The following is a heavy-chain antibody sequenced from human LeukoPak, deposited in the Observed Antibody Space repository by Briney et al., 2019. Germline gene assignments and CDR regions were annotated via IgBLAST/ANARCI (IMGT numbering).Heavy chain of an antibody. CDR2: IYYSGST. Sequence: SETLSLTCTVSGGSISSYYWSWIRKPPGKGLEWIGHIYYSGSTNYNPSLKSRVTISVDTSKNQFSLELSPVTAADTAVYYCAREAFDSSSSPSKFDPWGQGTLVTVSS. V-gene: IGHV4-59*01. J-gene: IGHJ5*02. CDR1: GGSISSYY. D-gene: IGHD6-6*01. CDR3: AREAFDSSSSPSKFDP.